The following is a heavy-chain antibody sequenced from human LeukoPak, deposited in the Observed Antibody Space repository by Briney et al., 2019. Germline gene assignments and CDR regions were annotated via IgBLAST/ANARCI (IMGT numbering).Heavy chain of an antibody. Sequence: SVKVSCKPSGGTVGSYAIRWLRQPPGQELDRMEGRIHIFGTENYPQKFQGRVTITADESTSTAYMELSSLRSEDTAVYYCARDRGSGWYYFDYWGQGTLVTDSS. D-gene: IGHD6-19*01. CDR1: GGTVGSYA. CDR2: RIHIFGTE. CDR3: ARDRGSGWYYFDY. V-gene: IGHV1-69*13. J-gene: IGHJ4*02.